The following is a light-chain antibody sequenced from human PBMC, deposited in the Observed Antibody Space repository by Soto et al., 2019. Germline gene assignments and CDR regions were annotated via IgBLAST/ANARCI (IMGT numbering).Light chain of an antibody. V-gene: IGLV1-51*02. CDR3: GTWDSSLSAGGV. J-gene: IGLJ1*01. CDR1: SSNIGNNY. CDR2: ENN. Sequence: QSVRTQPPSVPAAPGQKVTISCSGSSSNIGNNYVSWYQQLPGTAPKLLIYENNKRPSGIPDRFSGSKSGTSAALGITGLQTGDEADYYCGTWDSSLSAGGVFGTGTKVTVL.